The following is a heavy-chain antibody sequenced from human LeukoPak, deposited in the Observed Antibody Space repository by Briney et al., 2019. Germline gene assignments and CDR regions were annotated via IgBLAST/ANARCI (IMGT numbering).Heavy chain of an antibody. J-gene: IGHJ4*02. Sequence: SETLSLTCSVSRDSVSSSSNYWGWIRQPPGKGLEWLGSIYYSGSTYYNPSLKSRVTISVDTSKNQFSLKLSSVTAADTAVYYCARQGSDCSGGPFEYWGQGNLVTVSS. CDR1: RDSVSSSSNY. CDR2: IYYSGST. D-gene: IGHD1-26*01. CDR3: ARQGSDCSGGPFEY. V-gene: IGHV4-39*01.